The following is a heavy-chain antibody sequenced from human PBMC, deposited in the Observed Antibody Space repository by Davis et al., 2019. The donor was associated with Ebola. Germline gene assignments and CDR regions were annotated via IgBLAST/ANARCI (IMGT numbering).Heavy chain of an antibody. D-gene: IGHD3-22*01. CDR1: GGSFSGYY. J-gene: IGHJ5*02. V-gene: IGHV4-34*01. CDR2: INHSGST. CDR3: ARGSGGYYDSSGYYHRHGNWFDP. Sequence: PSETLSLTCAVYGGSFSGYYWSWIRQPPGKGLEWIGEINHSGSTNYNPSLKSRVTISVDTSKNQFSLKLSSVTAADTAVYYCARGSGGYYDSSGYYHRHGNWFDPWGQGTLVTVSS.